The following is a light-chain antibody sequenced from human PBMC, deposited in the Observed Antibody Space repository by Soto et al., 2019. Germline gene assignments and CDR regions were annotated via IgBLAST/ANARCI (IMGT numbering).Light chain of an antibody. J-gene: IGKJ1*01. Sequence: EIVVTQSPATLSLSPGERATLSCRASQSVNRHFTWYQQKPGQAPRLLIYDTSDRDTGIPDRFSGGGSGTDFTLTISSLEPEDFAVYYCQQRYDWPPTFGQGTKVE. CDR1: QSVNRH. CDR3: QQRYDWPPT. CDR2: DTS. V-gene: IGKV3-11*01.